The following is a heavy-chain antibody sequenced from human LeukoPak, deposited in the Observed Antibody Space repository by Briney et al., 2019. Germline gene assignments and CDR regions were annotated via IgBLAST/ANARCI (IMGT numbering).Heavy chain of an antibody. V-gene: IGHV3-7*04. J-gene: IGHJ4*02. CDR2: IKQDGSEK. CDR3: ARGGKTRANVLRFFKGEYYFDY. Sequence: GGSLRLSCAASGFTFSSYWMSWVRQAPGKGLEWVANIKQDGSEKYYVDSVKGRFTISRDNAKNSLYLQMNSLRAEDTAVYYCARGGKTRANVLRFFKGEYYFDYWGQGTLVTVSS. CDR1: GFTFSSYW. D-gene: IGHD3-3*01.